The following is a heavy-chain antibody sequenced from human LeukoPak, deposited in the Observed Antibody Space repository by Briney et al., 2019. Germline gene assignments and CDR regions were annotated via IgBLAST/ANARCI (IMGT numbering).Heavy chain of an antibody. Sequence: GGSLRLSCAASGFTLRSYWMHWVRHAPGKGLVWVSRINSDGSTTIYADSVKGRFTISRGNAKNTLYLQMHSLRAEDTAVYYCARDANWGEDYWGQGTLVSVSS. D-gene: IGHD7-27*01. J-gene: IGHJ4*02. CDR3: ARDANWGEDY. CDR1: GFTLRSYW. V-gene: IGHV3-74*01. CDR2: INSDGSTT.